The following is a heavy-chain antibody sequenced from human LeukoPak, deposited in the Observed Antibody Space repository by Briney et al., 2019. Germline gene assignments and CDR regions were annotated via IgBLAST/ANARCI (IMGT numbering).Heavy chain of an antibody. D-gene: IGHD6-13*01. CDR1: GGSISSYY. CDR3: ARRGIAAAGYDY. CDR2: IYYSGTT. J-gene: IGHJ4*02. V-gene: IGHV4-59*08. Sequence: TSETLSLTCTVSGGSISSYYWSWIQQPPGKGLEWIGYIYYSGTTNYNPSLKSRVTILVDTSKNQFSLNLSSVTAADTAVYYCARRGIAAAGYDYWGQGTLVTVSS.